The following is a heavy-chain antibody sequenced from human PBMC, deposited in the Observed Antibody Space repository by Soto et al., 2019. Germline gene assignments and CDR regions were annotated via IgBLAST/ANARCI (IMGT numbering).Heavy chain of an antibody. Sequence: QVQLVESGGGVVQPGRSLRLSCAASGFIFSSYGMHWVRQAPGKGLEWVAVISYEGSHTYYAYSVKGRFNITRDNSKNTRYLQMKSLRPEETAVYYCAKEVHCGGGSCSWSEGFDYWGQGTLLTVSS. J-gene: IGHJ4*02. V-gene: IGHV3-30*18. D-gene: IGHD2-15*01. CDR2: ISYEGSHT. CDR3: AKEVHCGGGSCSWSEGFDY. CDR1: GFIFSSYG.